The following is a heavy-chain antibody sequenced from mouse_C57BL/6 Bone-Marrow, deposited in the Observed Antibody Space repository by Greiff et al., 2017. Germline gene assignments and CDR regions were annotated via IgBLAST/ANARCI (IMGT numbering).Heavy chain of an antibody. J-gene: IGHJ2*01. Sequence: VKLVESGAELARPGASVKLSCKASGYTFTSYGISWVKQRTGQGLEWIGEIYPRSGNTYYNEKFKGKATLTADKSSSTAYMELRSLTSEDSAVYFCATMGDFDYWGQGTTLTVSS. CDR2: IYPRSGNT. V-gene: IGHV1-81*01. CDR1: GYTFTSYG. CDR3: ATMGDFDY.